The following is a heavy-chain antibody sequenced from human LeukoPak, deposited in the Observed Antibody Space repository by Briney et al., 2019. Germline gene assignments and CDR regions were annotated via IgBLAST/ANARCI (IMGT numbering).Heavy chain of an antibody. J-gene: IGHJ4*02. Sequence: ASVKVSCKASGYTFTTYDINWVRQATGQGLEWMGWMKPNSGDTGYAQKFQGRVTITADESTSTAYMELSSLRSEDTAVYYCARDSCSSTSCPNNPFDYWGQGTLVTVSS. CDR2: MKPNSGDT. CDR1: GYTFTTYD. D-gene: IGHD2-2*01. V-gene: IGHV1-8*01. CDR3: ARDSCSSTSCPNNPFDY.